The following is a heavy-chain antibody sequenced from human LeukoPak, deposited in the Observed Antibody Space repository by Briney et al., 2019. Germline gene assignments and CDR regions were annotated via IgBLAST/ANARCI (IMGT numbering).Heavy chain of an antibody. CDR2: ISGSGGST. D-gene: IGHD6-13*01. V-gene: IGHV3-23*01. J-gene: IGHJ4*02. Sequence: GGSLRLSCAASGFTFSSYAMSWVRQAPGNGLEWVSAISGSGGSTYYADSVKGRFTISRDNSKNTLYLQMNSLRAEDTAVYYCAKDAEAAAGLGTYFDYWGQGTLVTVSS. CDR3: AKDAEAAAGLGTYFDY. CDR1: GFTFSSYA.